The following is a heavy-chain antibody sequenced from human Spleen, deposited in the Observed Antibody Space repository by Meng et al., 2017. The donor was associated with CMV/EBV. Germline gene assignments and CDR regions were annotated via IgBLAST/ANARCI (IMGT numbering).Heavy chain of an antibody. CDR3: AKDLQCSSTSCYRGGDYYYYGMDV. V-gene: IGHV3-33*06. CDR1: GFTFSSYG. D-gene: IGHD2-2*02. J-gene: IGHJ6*02. Sequence: GGSLRLSCAASGFTFSSYGMHWVRQAPGKGLEWVAVIWYDGSNKYYVDSVKGRFTISRDNSKNTLYLQMNSLRAEDTAVYYCAKDLQCSSTSCYRGGDYYYYGMDVWGQGTTVTVSS. CDR2: IWYDGSNK.